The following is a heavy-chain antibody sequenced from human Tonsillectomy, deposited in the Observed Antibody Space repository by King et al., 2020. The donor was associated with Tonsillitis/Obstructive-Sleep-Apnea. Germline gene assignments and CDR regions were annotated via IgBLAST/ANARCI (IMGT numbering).Heavy chain of an antibody. CDR3: ARGPRDKFPARPLEWLLRAGGAWFDP. D-gene: IGHD3-3*01. Sequence: LQLQESGPGLVKPSETLSLTCTVSGGSISSSSYYWGWIRQPPGKGLEWIGSIYYSGSTYYNPSLKSRVTISVDTSKNQFSLKLSSVTAADTAVYYCARGPRDKFPARPLEWLLRAGGAWFDPWGQGTLVTVSS. CDR2: IYYSGST. CDR1: GGSISSSSYY. V-gene: IGHV4-39*01. J-gene: IGHJ5*02.